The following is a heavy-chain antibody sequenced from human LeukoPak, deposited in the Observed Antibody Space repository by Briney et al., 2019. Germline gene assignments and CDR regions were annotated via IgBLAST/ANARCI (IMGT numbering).Heavy chain of an antibody. V-gene: IGHV1-24*01. D-gene: IGHD3-10*01. Sequence: AAVKVSCKVSGYTLTELSMHWVRPAPGKGHWWMGGFDPEDGETIYAQKFQGRVSMTEDTSTDTAYMELSSLRSEDTAVYYCAAGYGSGSYSTHYYYYGMDVWGQGTTVTVSS. CDR3: AAGYGSGSYSTHYYYYGMDV. CDR2: FDPEDGET. J-gene: IGHJ6*02. CDR1: GYTLTELS.